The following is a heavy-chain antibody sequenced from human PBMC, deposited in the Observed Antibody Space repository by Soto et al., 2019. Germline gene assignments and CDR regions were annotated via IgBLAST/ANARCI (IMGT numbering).Heavy chain of an antibody. CDR2: IIPIFGTA. J-gene: IGHJ6*02. CDR1: GGTFSSYA. D-gene: IGHD3-10*01. Sequence: GASVKVSCKASGGTFSSYAISWVRQAPGQGLEWMGGIIPIFGTANYAQKFQGRVTITADESTSTAYMELSSLRSEDTAVYYCASTKDVLLWFGELLTSYYYYGMDVWGQGTTVTSP. CDR3: ASTKDVLLWFGELLTSYYYYGMDV. V-gene: IGHV1-69*13.